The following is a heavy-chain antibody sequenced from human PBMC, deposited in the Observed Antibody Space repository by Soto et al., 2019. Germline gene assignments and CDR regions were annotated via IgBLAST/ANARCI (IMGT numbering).Heavy chain of an antibody. CDR2: INAGNGNT. CDR1: GYTFTSYA. J-gene: IGHJ4*02. V-gene: IGHV1-3*01. CDR3: ARDVPRGYSYGSFDY. D-gene: IGHD5-18*01. Sequence: ASVKVSCKASGYTFTSYAMHWVRQAPGQRLEWMGWINAGNGNTKYSQKFQGRVTMTRDTSASTVYMELSSLRSEDTAVYYCARDVPRGYSYGSFDYWGQGTLVTVSS.